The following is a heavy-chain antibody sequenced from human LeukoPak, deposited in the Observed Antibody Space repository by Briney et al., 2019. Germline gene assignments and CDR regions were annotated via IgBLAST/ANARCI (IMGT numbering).Heavy chain of an antibody. CDR3: ARGGGPPSYFDY. D-gene: IGHD3-16*01. CDR2: IYYSGNT. Sequence: SSETLSLTCTVSGGSISSYYWSWVRQPPGKALEWIGYIYYSGNTNYNPSLRSRVSISIDTSRNQFSLKLSSVTAADTAMYYCARGGGPPSYFDYWGQGTLVTGSS. CDR1: GGSISSYY. V-gene: IGHV4-59*01. J-gene: IGHJ4*02.